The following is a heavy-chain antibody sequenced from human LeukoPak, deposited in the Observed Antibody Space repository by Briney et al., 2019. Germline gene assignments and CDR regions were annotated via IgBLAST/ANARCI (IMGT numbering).Heavy chain of an antibody. V-gene: IGHV3-53*01. CDR1: GFTVSSNY. D-gene: IGHD2-2*01. Sequence: GGSLRLSCAASGFTVSSNYMSWVRQAPGKGLEWVSVIYSGGSTYYADSVKGRFTISRDNPKNTLYLQMNSLRAEDTAVYYCARIGCSSTSCPDYFDYWGQGTLVTVSS. J-gene: IGHJ4*02. CDR3: ARIGCSSTSCPDYFDY. CDR2: IYSGGST.